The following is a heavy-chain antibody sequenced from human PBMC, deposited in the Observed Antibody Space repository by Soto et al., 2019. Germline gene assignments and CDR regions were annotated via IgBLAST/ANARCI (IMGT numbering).Heavy chain of an antibody. D-gene: IGHD6-6*01. CDR3: ARGEYSSSQLLDY. V-gene: IGHV3-30-3*01. CDR1: GFTFSSYA. CDR2: ISYDGSNK. J-gene: IGHJ4*02. Sequence: QVQLVESGGGVVQPGRSLRLSCAASGFTFSSYAMHWVRQAPGKGLEWVAVISYDGSNKYYADSVKGRFTISRDNSKNTLYLQMNSLRAEDTAVYYCARGEYSSSQLLDYWGQGTLVTVSS.